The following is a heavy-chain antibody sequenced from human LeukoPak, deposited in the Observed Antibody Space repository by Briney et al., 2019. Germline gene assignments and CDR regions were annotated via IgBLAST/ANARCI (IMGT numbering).Heavy chain of an antibody. CDR3: ARGPPLKYCSNTNCKPTFDP. D-gene: IGHD2-2*01. CDR1: EYTFTGYY. V-gene: IGHV1-2*06. CDR2: INPNSGGT. J-gene: IGHJ5*02. Sequence: ASVKVSCTASEYTFTGYYMQWVRQAPGQGLEWMGRINPNSGGTNYAQQFQGRVTMTRDTSISTAYMELSRLRSDDTAVYYCARGPPLKYCSNTNCKPTFDPWGQGTLVTVSS.